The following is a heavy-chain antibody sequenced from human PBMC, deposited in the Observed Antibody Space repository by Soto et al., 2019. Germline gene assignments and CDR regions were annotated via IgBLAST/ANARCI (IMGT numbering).Heavy chain of an antibody. CDR2: IIPIFGTA. D-gene: IGHD1-1*01. Sequence: SVKVSCKASGGTFSSYAISWVRQAPGQGLEWMGGIIPIFGTANYAQKFQGRVTITADESTSTAYMELSSLRSEDTAVYYCARVRHNWNDVFLDYWGQGTLVTVSS. CDR1: GGTFSSYA. V-gene: IGHV1-69*13. CDR3: ARVRHNWNDVFLDY. J-gene: IGHJ4*02.